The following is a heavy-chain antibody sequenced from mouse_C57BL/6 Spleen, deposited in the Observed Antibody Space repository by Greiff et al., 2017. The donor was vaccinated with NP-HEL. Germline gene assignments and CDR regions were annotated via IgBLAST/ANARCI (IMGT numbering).Heavy chain of an antibody. CDR2: ISNGGGST. J-gene: IGHJ2*01. CDR1: GFTFSDYY. V-gene: IGHV5-12*01. CDR3: ARRDIYYGLDY. D-gene: IGHD2-1*01. Sequence: EVQRVESGGGLVQPGGSLKLSCAASGFTFSDYYMYWVRQTPEKRLEWVAYISNGGGSTYYPDTVKGRFTISRDNAKNTLYLQMSRLKSEDTAMYYCARRDIYYGLDYWGQGTTLTVSS.